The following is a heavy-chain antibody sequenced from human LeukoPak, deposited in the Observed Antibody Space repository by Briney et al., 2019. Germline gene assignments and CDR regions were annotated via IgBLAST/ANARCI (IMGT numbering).Heavy chain of an antibody. V-gene: IGHV3-33*01. CDR3: ARETAGGSLGY. CDR2: IWYDGSNK. J-gene: IGHJ4*02. CDR1: GFTFSSYG. Sequence: PGGSLRLSCAASGFTFSSYGMHWVRQAPGKGLEWVAVIWYDGSNKYYADSVKGRFTISRDNSENTLYLQMNSLRAEDTAVYYCARETAGGSLGYWGQGTLVTVSS. D-gene: IGHD6-13*01.